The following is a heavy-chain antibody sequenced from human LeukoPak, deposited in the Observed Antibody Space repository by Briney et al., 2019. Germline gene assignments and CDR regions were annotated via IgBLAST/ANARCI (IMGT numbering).Heavy chain of an antibody. D-gene: IGHD3-10*02. V-gene: IGHV3-30*02. CDR2: IRYDGNNK. J-gene: IGHJ6*04. CDR1: GFTFSNYG. Sequence: GGSLRLSCGASGFTFSNYGMLWVRQAPGKGLDWVAFIRYDGNNKLHADSVKGRFTISRDNAKNSLYLQMNSLRAEDTAVYYCAELGITMIGGVWGKGTTVTISS. CDR3: AELGITMIGGV.